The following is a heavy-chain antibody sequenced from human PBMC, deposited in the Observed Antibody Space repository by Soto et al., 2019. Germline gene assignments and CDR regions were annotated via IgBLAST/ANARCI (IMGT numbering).Heavy chain of an antibody. CDR1: GGSISSGGYY. J-gene: IGHJ6*02. CDR2: IYYSGST. D-gene: IGHD2-2*01. CDR3: ARDKRKYQLLLGDYYYGMDV. Sequence: SETLSLTCTVSGGSISSGGYYWSWIRQHPGKGLEWIGYIYYSGSTYYNPSLKSRVTISVDTSKNQFSLKLSSVTAADTAVYYCARDKRKYQLLLGDYYYGMDVWGQGTTVTVSS. V-gene: IGHV4-31*03.